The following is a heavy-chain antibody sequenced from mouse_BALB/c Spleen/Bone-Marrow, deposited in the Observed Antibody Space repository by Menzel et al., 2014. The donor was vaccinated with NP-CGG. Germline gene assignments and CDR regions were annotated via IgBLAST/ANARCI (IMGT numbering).Heavy chain of an antibody. D-gene: IGHD2-12*01. CDR3: ARLRRGGFYTMDY. V-gene: IGHV1-54*01. CDR1: GYAFTNYL. J-gene: IGHJ4*01. CDR2: INPGSGGT. Sequence: QVQLKESGAGVVRPGTSVKVSCKASGYAFTNYLIEWVKQRPGQGLEWIGVINPGSGGTNYNEKFKGKATLTADKSSSTAYMQFSSLTSDDSAVYFCARLRRGGFYTMDYWGQGTSVTVSS.